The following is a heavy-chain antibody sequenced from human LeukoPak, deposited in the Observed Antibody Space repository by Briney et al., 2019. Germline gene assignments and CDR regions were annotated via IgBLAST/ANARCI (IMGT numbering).Heavy chain of an antibody. D-gene: IGHD4-23*01. CDR3: VRFDYGSNLVGDAFDV. J-gene: IGHJ3*01. CDR1: GXSFTSYW. Sequence: GESLKISCKGSGXSFTSYWIAWVRQMPGKGLEWMAIIYPGNSDTRYSPSFQGQVTISVGKSINTAYLQWSSLKASDTAMYYCVRFDYGSNLVGDAFDVWGQGTMVTVSS. CDR2: IYPGNSDT. V-gene: IGHV5-51*01.